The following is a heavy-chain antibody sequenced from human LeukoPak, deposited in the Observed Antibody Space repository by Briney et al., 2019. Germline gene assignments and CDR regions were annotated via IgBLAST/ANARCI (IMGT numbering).Heavy chain of an antibody. CDR2: ISSSGSTR. CDR1: GFTFSSYE. Sequence: GGSLRLSCAASGFTFSSYEMNWVRQAPGKGLEWVSYISSSGSTRYYADSVKGRFTISRDNAKNSLSLQMNSLRAEDTAVYYCARLPQGWELRPAYWGQGTLVTVSS. J-gene: IGHJ4*02. CDR3: ARLPQGWELRPAY. V-gene: IGHV3-48*03. D-gene: IGHD3-3*01.